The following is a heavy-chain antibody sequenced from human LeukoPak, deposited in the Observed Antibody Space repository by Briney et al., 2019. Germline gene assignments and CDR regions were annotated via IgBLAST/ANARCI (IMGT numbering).Heavy chain of an antibody. D-gene: IGHD3-22*01. V-gene: IGHV4-59*01. CDR1: GGSISSYY. Sequence: PSETLSLTCTVSGGSISSYYWSWIRQPPGKGLEWIGYIYYSGSTNYNPSLKSRVTISVDTSKNQFSLKLSSATAADTAVYYCARDSTYYYDSSGYWDYYYYGMDVWGQGTTVTVSS. J-gene: IGHJ6*02. CDR3: ARDSTYYYDSSGYWDYYYYGMDV. CDR2: IYYSGST.